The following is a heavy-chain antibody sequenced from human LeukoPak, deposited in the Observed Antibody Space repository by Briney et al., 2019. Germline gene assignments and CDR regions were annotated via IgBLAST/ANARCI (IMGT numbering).Heavy chain of an antibody. V-gene: IGHV1-18*01. J-gene: IGHJ4*02. Sequence: ASVTVSCKASGYTFTSYGISWVRQAPGQGLEWMGWISAYNGNTNYAQKLQGRVTMTTDTYTSTAYMELRSLRSDDTAVYYCARDYPIYCSSTSCYTTLDYWGQGTLVTVSS. CDR1: GYTFTSYG. CDR3: ARDYPIYCSSTSCYTTLDY. D-gene: IGHD2-2*02. CDR2: ISAYNGNT.